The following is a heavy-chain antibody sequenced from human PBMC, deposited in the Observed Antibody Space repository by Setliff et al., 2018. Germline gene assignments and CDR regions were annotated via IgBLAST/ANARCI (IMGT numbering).Heavy chain of an antibody. J-gene: IGHJ3*02. CDR1: GFTSSSYW. D-gene: IGHD6-19*01. Sequence: GGSLRLSCAASGFTSSSYWMSWVRQAPGKGLEWVANIKQDGSEKYYVDSAKGRFTISRDNAKNSLYLQMNSLRAEDTAVYYCAKNTEWLGDSYDAFDSWGQGTMVTVSS. CDR2: IKQDGSEK. V-gene: IGHV3-7*01. CDR3: AKNTEWLGDSYDAFDS.